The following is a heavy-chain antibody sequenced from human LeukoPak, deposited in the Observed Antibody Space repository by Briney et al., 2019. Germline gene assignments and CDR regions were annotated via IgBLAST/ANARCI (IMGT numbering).Heavy chain of an antibody. CDR3: ARQVTGFTNWFDP. D-gene: IGHD3-9*01. CDR1: GFTFSSYW. CDR2: IKQDGSEK. Sequence: GGSLRLSCAASGFTFSSYWMSWVRQAPGKGLEWVANIKQDGSEKYYVDSVKGRFIISRDNAKNSLFLQMNSLRAEDTAVYYCARQVTGFTNWFDPWGQGNLVTVSS. V-gene: IGHV3-7*01. J-gene: IGHJ5*02.